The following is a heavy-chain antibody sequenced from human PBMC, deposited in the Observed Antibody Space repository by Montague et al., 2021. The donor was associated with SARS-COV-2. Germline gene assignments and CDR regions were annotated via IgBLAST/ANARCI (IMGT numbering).Heavy chain of an antibody. J-gene: IGHJ6*02. V-gene: IGHV3-48*03. D-gene: IGHD2-2*01. CDR1: GFSFAGYA. CDR3: ARDREYCSSASCYDIYYGMDV. CDR2: ISSSGSII. Sequence: SLRLSCAASGFSFAGYALSWVRQAPGQGLEWVSYISSSGSIIYYADSVKGRFTISRDVAKNSLYLQMSSLRAEDTAVYYCARDREYCSSASCYDIYYGMDVWDPGTTVTVSS.